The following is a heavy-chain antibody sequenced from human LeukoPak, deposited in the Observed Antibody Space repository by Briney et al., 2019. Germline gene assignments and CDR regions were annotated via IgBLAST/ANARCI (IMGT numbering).Heavy chain of an antibody. V-gene: IGHV1-2*02. J-gene: IGHJ5*02. D-gene: IGHD4-17*01. CDR1: GYTFTGYY. CDR2: INPNSGGT. CDR3: ARGGSTVTTENWFDP. Sequence: ASVKVSCKASGYTFTGYYMHWVRQAPGQGLEWMGWINPNSGGTNYAQKFQGRVTMTRDTSISTAYMGLSRLRSDDTAVYYCARGGSTVTTENWFDPWGQGTLVTVSS.